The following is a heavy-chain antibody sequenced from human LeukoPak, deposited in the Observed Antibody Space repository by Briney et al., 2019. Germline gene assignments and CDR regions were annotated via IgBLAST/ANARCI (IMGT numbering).Heavy chain of an antibody. D-gene: IGHD5-24*01. Sequence: GGSLRLSCEASGFILSSYSMNWVRQAPGKGLEWVSSISSSGSYIFYADSVKGRFTISRDTAENSLYLQMNSLRAEDTAVYYCARPKTIQLDAMDVWGKGTTVTVS. CDR1: GFILSSYS. CDR2: ISSSGSYI. CDR3: ARPKTIQLDAMDV. V-gene: IGHV3-21*01. J-gene: IGHJ6*04.